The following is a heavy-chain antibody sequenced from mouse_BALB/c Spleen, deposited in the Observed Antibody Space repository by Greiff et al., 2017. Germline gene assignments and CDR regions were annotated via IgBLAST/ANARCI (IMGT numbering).Heavy chain of an antibody. CDR3: ARSSITTVVDGDYFDY. J-gene: IGHJ2*01. D-gene: IGHD1-1*01. CDR2: ISYSGST. CDR1: GDSITSGY. V-gene: IGHV3-8*02. Sequence: EVKLEESGPSLVKPSQTLSLTCSVTGDSITSGYWNWIRKFPGNKLEYMGYISYSGSTYYNPSLKSRISITRDTSKNQYYLQLNSVTTEDTATYYCARSSITTVVDGDYFDYWGQGTTLTVSS.